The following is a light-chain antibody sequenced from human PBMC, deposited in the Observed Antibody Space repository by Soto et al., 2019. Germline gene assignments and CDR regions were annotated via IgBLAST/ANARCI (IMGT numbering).Light chain of an antibody. V-gene: IGKV3-15*01. CDR2: GAS. Sequence: DIEMAQSPATLSVSSGDRANPPCRASQSVSSNLAWYQQKPGQAPRLLIYGASTRATGIPARFSGSGSGTEFTLTISSLQSEDFAVDYCQQYNNWPRTFGRGTKGDIK. CDR1: QSVSSN. CDR3: QQYNNWPRT. J-gene: IGKJ1*01.